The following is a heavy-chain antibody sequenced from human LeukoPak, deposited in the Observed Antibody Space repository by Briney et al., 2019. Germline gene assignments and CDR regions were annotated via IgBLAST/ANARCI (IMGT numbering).Heavy chain of an antibody. D-gene: IGHD5-24*01. V-gene: IGHV4-34*01. CDR3: AATAPDGYSFY. J-gene: IGHJ4*02. CDR2: INHSGST. Sequence: PSETLSLTCAVYGGSFSGYYWSWIRQPPGKGLEWIGEINHSGSTNYNPSLKSRVTISVGTSKNQFSLKLSSVTAADTAVYYCAATAPDGYSFYWGQGTLVTVSS. CDR1: GGSFSGYY.